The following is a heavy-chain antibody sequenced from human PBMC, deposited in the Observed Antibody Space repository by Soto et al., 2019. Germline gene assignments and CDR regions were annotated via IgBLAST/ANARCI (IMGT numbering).Heavy chain of an antibody. Sequence: HGESLKISCKGSGYSFTSYWIGWVRQMPGKGLEWMGIIYPGDSDTRYSPSFQGQVTISADKSISTAYLQWSSLKASDTAMYYCARRGAYYDILTGRYYYGMDVWGQGTTVTVSS. CDR1: GYSFTSYW. V-gene: IGHV5-51*01. CDR2: IYPGDSDT. D-gene: IGHD3-9*01. J-gene: IGHJ6*02. CDR3: ARRGAYYDILTGRYYYGMDV.